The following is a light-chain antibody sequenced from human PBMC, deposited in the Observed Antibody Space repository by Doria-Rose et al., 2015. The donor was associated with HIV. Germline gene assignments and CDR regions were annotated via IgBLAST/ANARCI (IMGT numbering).Light chain of an antibody. CDR3: HQYGTPWT. CDR1: QSFSSTY. CDR2: DGS. V-gene: IGKV3-20*01. Sequence: TQSPGTLSLSPGERATLSCRASQSFSSTYLAWYQQKPGQAPSLLIYDGSTRATGIPDRFSASGSGTDFTHTINRLEPKDFALYYCHQYGTPWTFGQGTKVEI. J-gene: IGKJ1*01.